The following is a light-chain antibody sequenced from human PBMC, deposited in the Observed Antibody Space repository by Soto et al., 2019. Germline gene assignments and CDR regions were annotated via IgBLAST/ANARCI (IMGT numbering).Light chain of an antibody. Sequence: DIQMTQSPSTLSASVGDRVTITCRASESISSGVAWYQQKPGKAPKLLIYKASILESGVPSRFSGSGSGTEFTLTISSLQPDDFATYYCQQYNSYSLTFGGGTKVEIK. CDR1: ESISSG. CDR3: QQYNSYSLT. J-gene: IGKJ4*01. V-gene: IGKV1-5*03. CDR2: KAS.